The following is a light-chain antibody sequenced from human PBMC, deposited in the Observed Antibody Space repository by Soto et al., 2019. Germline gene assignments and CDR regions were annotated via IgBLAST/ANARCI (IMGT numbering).Light chain of an antibody. CDR1: QSIGNRY. CDR3: QQYVRSPT. J-gene: IGKJ4*01. V-gene: IGKV3-20*01. CDR2: GAS. Sequence: EIVLTQSPDILSLSPGERATLSCRASQSIGNRYLVWYQQKPGQAPRLLIYGASSRATGIPARFSGSGSGTDFTLTVSRLEPEDFAIYYCQQYVRSPTFGGGTKVEMK.